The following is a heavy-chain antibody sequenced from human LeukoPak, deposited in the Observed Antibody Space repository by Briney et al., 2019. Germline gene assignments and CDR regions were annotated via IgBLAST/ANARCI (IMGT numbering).Heavy chain of an antibody. CDR1: GFTVSSNY. CDR3: ASTIAVAGPKGPDWFDP. Sequence: PGGSLRLSCAASGFTVSSNYMSWVRQAPGKGLEWVSVIYSGGSTYYADSVKGRFTISRHNSKNTLYLQMNSLRAEDSAVYYCASTIAVAGPKGPDWFDPWGQGTLVTVSS. CDR2: IYSGGST. J-gene: IGHJ5*02. D-gene: IGHD6-19*01. V-gene: IGHV3-53*04.